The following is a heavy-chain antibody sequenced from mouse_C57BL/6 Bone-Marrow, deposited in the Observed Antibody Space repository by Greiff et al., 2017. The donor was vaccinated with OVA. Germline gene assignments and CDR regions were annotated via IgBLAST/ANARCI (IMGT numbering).Heavy chain of an antibody. CDR2: ISSGSSTI. Sequence: EVQLVESGGGLVKPGGSLKLSCAASGFTFSDYGMHWVRQAPEKGLEWVAYISSGSSTIYYADTVKGRFTISRDNAKNTLFLQMTSLRSEDTAMYYCARDYDAPFAYWGQGTLVTVSA. CDR1: GFTFSDYG. D-gene: IGHD2-4*01. V-gene: IGHV5-17*01. J-gene: IGHJ3*01. CDR3: ARDYDAPFAY.